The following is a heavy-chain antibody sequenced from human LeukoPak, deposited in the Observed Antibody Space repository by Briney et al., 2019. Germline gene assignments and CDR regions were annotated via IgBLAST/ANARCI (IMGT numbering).Heavy chain of an antibody. V-gene: IGHV3-53*05. D-gene: IGHD3-10*01. CDR3: AKEGYYGSGSFPDY. CDR1: GFTVSSNY. CDR2: IYSGGST. J-gene: IGHJ4*02. Sequence: GGSLRLSCAASGFTVSSNYMSWVRQAPGKGLEWVSVIYSGGSTYYADSVKGRFTISRDNSKNTLYLQMNSLRVEDTAVYYCAKEGYYGSGSFPDYWGQGTLVTVSS.